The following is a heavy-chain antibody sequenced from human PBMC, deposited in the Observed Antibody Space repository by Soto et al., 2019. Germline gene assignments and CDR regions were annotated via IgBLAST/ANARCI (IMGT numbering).Heavy chain of an antibody. V-gene: IGHV3-30-3*01. CDR1: VFTFSSYA. CDR3: ARGRYCTNGVCNYYYGMDV. CDR2: ISYDGSNK. D-gene: IGHD2-8*01. J-gene: IGHJ6*02. Sequence: GGSLRLSFAASVFTFSSYAMHWVRQAPGKGLEWVAVISYDGSNKYYADSVKGRFTISRDNSKNTLYLQMNSLRAEDTAVYYCARGRYCTNGVCNYYYGMDVWGQGTTVTVSS.